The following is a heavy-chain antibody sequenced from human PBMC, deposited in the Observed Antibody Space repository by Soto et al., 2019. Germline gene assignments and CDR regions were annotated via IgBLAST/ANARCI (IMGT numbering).Heavy chain of an antibody. J-gene: IGHJ6*03. CDR2: IWYDGSNK. D-gene: IGHD3-3*01. CDR1: GFTFSSYG. Sequence: GGSLRLSCAASGFTFSSYGMHWVRQAPGKGLEWVAVIWYDGSNKYYADSVKGRFTISRDNSKNTLYLQMNSLRAEDTAVYYCARGGNLRYYDFWSGHNEHYYYMDVWGKGTTVTVSS. V-gene: IGHV3-33*01. CDR3: ARGGNLRYYDFWSGHNEHYYYMDV.